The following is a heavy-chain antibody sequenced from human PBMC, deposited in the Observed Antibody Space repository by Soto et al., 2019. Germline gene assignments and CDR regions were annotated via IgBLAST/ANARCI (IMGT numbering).Heavy chain of an antibody. J-gene: IGHJ4*02. CDR2: INPSDSYT. Sequence: GESLKISCQGSGYSFTSYWIGWVRQRPGKGLEWMGRINPSDSYTTYSPSFQGHVTISTDKSFSTAYLQWSGLKASDTAMYYCARLGYCTGTSCYTFDSWGQGTLVTVSS. D-gene: IGHD2-2*02. CDR1: GYSFTSYW. CDR3: ARLGYCTGTSCYTFDS. V-gene: IGHV5-10-1*01.